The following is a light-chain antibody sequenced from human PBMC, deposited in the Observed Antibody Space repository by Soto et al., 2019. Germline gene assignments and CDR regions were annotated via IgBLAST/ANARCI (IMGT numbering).Light chain of an antibody. Sequence: QSVLTQPPSASGTPGQRVTISCSGSSSNIGRNSVNWYQQLPGTAPKLLMYSNNQRPSGAPDRFSGSKSGTSASLAISGLQSEDEADYYCAAWDDSLNGLYVFGTGTKVTVL. CDR3: AAWDDSLNGLYV. V-gene: IGLV1-44*01. CDR1: SSNIGRNS. CDR2: SNN. J-gene: IGLJ1*01.